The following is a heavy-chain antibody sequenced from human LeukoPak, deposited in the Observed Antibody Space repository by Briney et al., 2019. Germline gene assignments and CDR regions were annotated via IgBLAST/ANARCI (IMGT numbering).Heavy chain of an antibody. CDR1: GYTFTSYG. CDR3: ARAPGGGSYPYYFDY. CDR2: VRAYNGNT. Sequence: WASVKVSCKASGYTFTSYGISWVRQAPGQGLEWMGWVRAYNGNTNYAQKLQGRVTMTTDTSTSTAYMELRSLRSDDTAVYYCARAPGGGSYPYYFDYWAREPWSPSPQ. D-gene: IGHD1-26*01. J-gene: IGHJ4*02. V-gene: IGHV1-18*01.